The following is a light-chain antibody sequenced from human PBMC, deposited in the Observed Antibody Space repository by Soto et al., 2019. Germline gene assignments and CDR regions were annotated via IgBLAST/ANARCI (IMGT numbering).Light chain of an antibody. CDR2: EVC. Sequence: QSALTQPASVSGSPGQSITISCTGTSSDDGGYNYVSWYQQHPGKAPKLIIYEVCNRPSVVSHRFSGSKSGNTASLTRSGIPADDEAEYYFSLYPSISTRVFGGWTQLTVL. V-gene: IGLV2-14*01. CDR1: SSDDGGYNY. CDR3: SLYPSISTRV. J-gene: IGLJ2*01.